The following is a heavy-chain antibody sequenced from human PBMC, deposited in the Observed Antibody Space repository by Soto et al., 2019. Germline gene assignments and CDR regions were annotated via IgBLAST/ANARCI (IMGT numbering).Heavy chain of an antibody. Sequence: PGESLKISCKGSGYSFTSYWIGWVRQMPGKGLEWMGIIYPGDPDTRYSPSFQGQVTISADKSISTAYLQWSSLKASDTAMYYCARREHIVVVTAIDDAFDIWGQGTMVTVSS. J-gene: IGHJ3*02. V-gene: IGHV5-51*01. CDR3: ARREHIVVVTAIDDAFDI. CDR2: IYPGDPDT. CDR1: GYSFTSYW. D-gene: IGHD2-21*02.